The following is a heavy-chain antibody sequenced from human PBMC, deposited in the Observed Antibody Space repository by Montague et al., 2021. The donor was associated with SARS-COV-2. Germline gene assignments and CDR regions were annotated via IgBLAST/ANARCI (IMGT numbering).Heavy chain of an antibody. J-gene: IGHJ4*02. V-gene: IGHV2-70*01. CDR1: GFSLSTSGMC. CDR2: IDWYDDK. CDR3: ARSYGTTVVTRAFDY. Sequence: PALVKPTQTLTLTCTFSGFSLSTSGMCVSWIRQPPGKALEWLTLIDWYDDKYYSTSLKTRLTISKDTSKNQVVLTMTNMDPVDTATYYCARSYGTTVVTRAFDYWGKGTLVTVSS. D-gene: IGHD4-23*01.